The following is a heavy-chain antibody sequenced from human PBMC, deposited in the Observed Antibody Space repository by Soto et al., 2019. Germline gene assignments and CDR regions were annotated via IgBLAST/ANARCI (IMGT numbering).Heavy chain of an antibody. V-gene: IGHV4-61*01. CDR1: GGSVSICTYY. Sequence: QVQLQESGPGLVKPSETLSLTCTVPGGSVSICTYYWSWLRQPPGKGLEWIGFIHYSVSTNYNTSLKSRVTMSVDTSKNQFSLKLTSVNAADTAVFYCTRGGDAYKPGHWGQGTLVTVSS. CDR2: IHYSVST. J-gene: IGHJ4*02. D-gene: IGHD2-21*01. CDR3: TRGGDAYKPGH.